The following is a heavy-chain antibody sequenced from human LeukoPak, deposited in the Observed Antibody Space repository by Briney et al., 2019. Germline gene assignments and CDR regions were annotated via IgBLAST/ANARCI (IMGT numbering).Heavy chain of an antibody. CDR2: ISGSGGST. CDR1: GFTFSSYA. D-gene: IGHD4-17*01. Sequence: GGSLRLSCAASGFTFSSYAMSWVRQAPGKGLEWVSAISGSGGSTYYADAVKSRFTISRDNSKNTLYLQMNSLRAEDTAVYYCAKEGNGDYYFDYWGQGTLVTVSS. V-gene: IGHV3-23*01. J-gene: IGHJ4*02. CDR3: AKEGNGDYYFDY.